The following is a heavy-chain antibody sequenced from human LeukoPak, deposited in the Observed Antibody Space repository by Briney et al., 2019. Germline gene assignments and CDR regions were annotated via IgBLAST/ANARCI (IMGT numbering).Heavy chain of an antibody. CDR1: GFTFSSYW. CDR3: ARDAGWGRLDS. CDR2: IASDGSST. J-gene: IGHJ4*02. Sequence: PGGSLRLSCAASGFTFSSYWMNWVRQAPGKGLVWVSRIASDGSSTTYADSVKGRFSISRDNAKNTLYLQMNSLRVEDTGFYYCARDAGWGRLDSWGQGALVTVSS. V-gene: IGHV3-74*01. D-gene: IGHD3-16*01.